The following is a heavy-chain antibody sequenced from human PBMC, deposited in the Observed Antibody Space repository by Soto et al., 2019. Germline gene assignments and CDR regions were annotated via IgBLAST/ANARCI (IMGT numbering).Heavy chain of an antibody. V-gene: IGHV4-59*01. J-gene: IGHJ4*02. CDR2: IYYSGST. CDR3: ARAVPHFDY. Sequence: SETLSLTCTVSGGSISSYYLSWIRQPPGKGLEWIGYIYYSGSTNYNPSLKSRVTISVDTSKNQFSLKLSSVTAADTAVYYCARAVPHFDYWGQGTLVTVSS. CDR1: GGSISSYY.